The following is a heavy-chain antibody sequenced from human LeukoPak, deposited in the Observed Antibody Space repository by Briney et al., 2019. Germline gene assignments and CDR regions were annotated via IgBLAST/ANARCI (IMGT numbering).Heavy chain of an antibody. CDR1: GFTFSSYG. J-gene: IGHJ4*02. V-gene: IGHV3-30*03. CDR3: ARDRAWNYFDY. CDR2: ISNDGSRK. Sequence: GGSLRLSCAASGFTFSSYGMHWVRQAPGKGLEWVAIISNDGSRKYYAHSVEGRFTISRDNSKNTLYLQMDSLRAEDTAVYYCARDRAWNYFDYWGQGTLVTVSS. D-gene: IGHD3-3*01.